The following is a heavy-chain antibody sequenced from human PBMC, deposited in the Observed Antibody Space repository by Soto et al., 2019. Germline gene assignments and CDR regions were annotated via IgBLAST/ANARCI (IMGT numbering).Heavy chain of an antibody. J-gene: IGHJ5*02. CDR1: GFSLSTTGVG. D-gene: IGHD3-10*01. CDR3: AHRPPYYFASGSFGAPTHNWFDP. CDR2: IYWDDDK. Sequence: QITLKESGPTLVKPTQTLTLTCSFSGFSLSTTGVGVAWICQPPGKALEWLALIYWDDDKRYSPSLKSRLTITKDTSKNQVVLTMTNMDPVDTATYYCAHRPPYYFASGSFGAPTHNWFDPWGQGTLVTVSS. V-gene: IGHV2-5*02.